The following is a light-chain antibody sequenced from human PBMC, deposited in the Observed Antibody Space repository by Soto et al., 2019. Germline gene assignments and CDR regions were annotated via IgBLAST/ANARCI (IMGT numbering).Light chain of an antibody. J-gene: IGKJ1*01. CDR2: KAS. CDR3: QQYNSYWWT. Sequence: DIQMTQSPSTLSGSVGDRVTITCRASQTISSWLAWYQQKPGKAPKLLIYKASTLKSGVPSRFSGSGSGTEFTLTISSLQPDDFATYYCQQYNSYWWTFGQGTKV. V-gene: IGKV1-5*03. CDR1: QTISSW.